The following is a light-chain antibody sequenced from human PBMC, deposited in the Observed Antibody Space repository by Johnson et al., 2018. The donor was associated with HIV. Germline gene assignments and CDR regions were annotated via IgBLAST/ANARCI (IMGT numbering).Light chain of an antibody. Sequence: QSVLSQPPSVSAAPGQKVTISCSGSSSNIGNNYLSWYQQLPGTAPKLLIYETNKRPSGIPDRFSGSKSGTSATLGITGLQTGDEADYYCGTWDSSLSAYVFGTGTKVTVL. J-gene: IGLJ1*01. V-gene: IGLV1-51*02. CDR1: SSNIGNNY. CDR3: GTWDSSLSAYV. CDR2: ETN.